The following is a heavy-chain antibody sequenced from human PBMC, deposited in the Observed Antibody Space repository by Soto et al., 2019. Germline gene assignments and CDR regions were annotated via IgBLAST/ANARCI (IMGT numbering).Heavy chain of an antibody. D-gene: IGHD5-18*01. CDR1: GFTFSGSA. Sequence: EVQLVESGGGLVQPGGSLKLSCAASGFTFSGSAMHWVRQASGKGLEWVGRIRSKANSYATAYAASVKGRFTISRDDSKTTAYLQMNSLKTEDTAVYYCTAGGYSLGAYYYYGMDVWGQGTTVTVSS. CDR2: IRSKANSYAT. CDR3: TAGGYSLGAYYYYGMDV. V-gene: IGHV3-73*02. J-gene: IGHJ6*01.